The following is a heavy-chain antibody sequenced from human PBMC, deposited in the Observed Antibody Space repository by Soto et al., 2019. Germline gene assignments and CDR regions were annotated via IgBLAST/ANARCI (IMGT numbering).Heavy chain of an antibody. CDR3: ATTLYSSSSGWFDP. D-gene: IGHD6-6*01. V-gene: IGHV4-4*07. J-gene: IGHJ5*02. CDR2: IYTSGST. CDR1: GGSISSYY. Sequence: HSETLSLTCTVSGGSISSYYWSWIRQPAGKGLEWIGRIYTSGSTNYNPSLKSRVTMSVDTSKNQFSLKLSSVTAADTAVYYCATTLYSSSSGWFDPWGQGTLVTVSS.